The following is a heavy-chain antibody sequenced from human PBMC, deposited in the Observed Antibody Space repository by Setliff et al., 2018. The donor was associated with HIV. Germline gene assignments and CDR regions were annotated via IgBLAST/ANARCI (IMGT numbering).Heavy chain of an antibody. CDR1: GDSINSSSYY. CDR3: AKRTFGSGRLDP. CDR2: IHTTGST. D-gene: IGHD3-16*01. V-gene: IGHV4-61*09. Sequence: SETLSLTCTVSGDSINSSSYYWSWIRLPAGKGLEWIGQIHTTGSTNYNPSLKSRVTISMDTSKNQFSLNLNSVTATDTAVYYCAKRTFGSGRLDPWGQGTLVTVSS. J-gene: IGHJ5*02.